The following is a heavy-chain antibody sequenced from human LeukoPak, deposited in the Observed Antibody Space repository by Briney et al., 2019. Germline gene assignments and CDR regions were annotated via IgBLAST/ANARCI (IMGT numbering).Heavy chain of an antibody. Sequence: LEPLSLTCTVSGGSISSYYWSWIRQPPGKGLEWIGYIHYSGSTNYNPSLKSRVTISVDTSKNQFSLKPSSVTAADTAVYYCARASQGRHYYGSGTTFDYWGQGTLVTVSS. V-gene: IGHV4-59*01. CDR1: GGSISSYY. CDR2: IHYSGST. CDR3: ARASQGRHYYGSGTTFDY. J-gene: IGHJ4*02. D-gene: IGHD3-10*01.